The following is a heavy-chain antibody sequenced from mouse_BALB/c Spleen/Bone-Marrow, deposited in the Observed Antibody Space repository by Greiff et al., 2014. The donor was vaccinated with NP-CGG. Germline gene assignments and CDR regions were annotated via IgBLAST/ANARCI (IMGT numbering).Heavy chain of an antibody. CDR1: GFTFTDYF. J-gene: IGHJ2*01. CDR2: IRNKPNGYTT. Sequence: VQLKESGGGLVQPGGSLRLSCTTSGFTFTDYFMPWVRQPPGKALEWLGFIRNKPNGYTTEYNASVKGRFTISRDNSQGILYLQMNTLRAEDSAIYYCARDYSGYFDFWGQGTTLTVSS. CDR3: ARDYSGYFDF. V-gene: IGHV7-3*02. D-gene: IGHD5-1*01.